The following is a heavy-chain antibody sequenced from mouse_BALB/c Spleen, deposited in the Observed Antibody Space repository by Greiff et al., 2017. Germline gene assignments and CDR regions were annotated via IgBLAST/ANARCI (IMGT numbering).Heavy chain of an antibody. D-gene: IGHD2-1*01. J-gene: IGHJ2*01. Sequence: EVHLVESGGGLVKPGGSLKLSCAASGFAFSSYDMSWVRQTPEKRLEWVAYISSGGGSTYYPDTVKGRFTISRDNAKNTLYLQMSSLKSEDTAMYYCARHLYGNYFDYWGQGTTLTVSS. CDR1: GFAFSSYD. V-gene: IGHV5-12-1*01. CDR3: ARHLYGNYFDY. CDR2: ISSGGGST.